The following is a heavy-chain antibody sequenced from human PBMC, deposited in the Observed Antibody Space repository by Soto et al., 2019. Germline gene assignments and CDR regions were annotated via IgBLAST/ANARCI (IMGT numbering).Heavy chain of an antibody. V-gene: IGHV1-18*01. J-gene: IGHJ4*02. CDR2: ISSYNGDT. D-gene: IGHD3-9*01. CDR3: ARARHDDYNIFESYFDY. Sequence: QVQLVQSGAEVKKPGASVKVSCKASGYTFSSYGISWVRQAPGQGLEWVGWISSYNGDTNYARKPQGRVTMTTDTSTRTVDMELRSLISDDTAVYYCARARHDDYNIFESYFDYWGQGTLVTVSS. CDR1: GYTFSSYG.